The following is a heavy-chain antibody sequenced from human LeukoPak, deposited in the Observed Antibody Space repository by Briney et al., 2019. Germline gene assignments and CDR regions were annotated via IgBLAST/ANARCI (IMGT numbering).Heavy chain of an antibody. CDR2: IKQDGSDK. CDR3: ARESYGFSGYYYYYMDV. D-gene: IGHD5-18*01. Sequence: GGSLRLSCAASGFTFTTYWMTWVRQAPGKGLEWVANIKQDGSDKYYVDSVKGRFTISRDNAKNSLYLQMNSLRAEDTAVYYCARESYGFSGYYYYYMDVWGKGTTVTISS. V-gene: IGHV3-7*01. J-gene: IGHJ6*03. CDR1: GFTFTTYW.